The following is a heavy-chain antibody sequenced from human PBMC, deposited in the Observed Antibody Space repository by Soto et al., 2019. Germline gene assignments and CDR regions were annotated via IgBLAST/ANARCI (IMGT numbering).Heavy chain of an antibody. Sequence: GGSLRLSCAASGFTFSSYSMNWVRQAPGKGLEWVSYISSSSTIYYADSVKGRFTISRDNAKNSLYLQMNSLRAEDTAVYYCARDHHRYSGYDYVDYWGQGT. CDR2: ISSSSTI. D-gene: IGHD5-12*01. V-gene: IGHV3-48*01. J-gene: IGHJ4*02. CDR3: ARDHHRYSGYDYVDY. CDR1: GFTFSSYS.